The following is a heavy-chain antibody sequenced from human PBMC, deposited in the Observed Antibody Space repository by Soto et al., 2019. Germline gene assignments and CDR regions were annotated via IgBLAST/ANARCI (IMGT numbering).Heavy chain of an antibody. CDR3: AKSRTPKLLAIDY. D-gene: IGHD2-15*01. Sequence: EVQLVESGGGLVQPGRSLRLSCAASGFTFDDYAMHWVRQAPGKGLEWVSGISWNSGSIGYADSVKGRFTISRDNANNTLYLQMNSLTAYDTALDDYAKSRTPKLLAIDYWGQGTLVTVSS. V-gene: IGHV3-9*01. J-gene: IGHJ4*02. CDR1: GFTFDDYA. CDR2: ISWNSGSI.